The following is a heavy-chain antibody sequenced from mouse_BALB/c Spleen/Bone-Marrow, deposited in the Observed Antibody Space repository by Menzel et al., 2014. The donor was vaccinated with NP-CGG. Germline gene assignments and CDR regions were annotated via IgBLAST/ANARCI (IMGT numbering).Heavy chain of an antibody. D-gene: IGHD4-1*01. CDR2: INPGSGGI. V-gene: IGHV1-54*01. J-gene: IGHJ3*01. CDR3: ARELGRGFAY. CDR1: GYAFTNYL. Sequence: VQLQQSGAELVRPGTSVTVSCKASGYAFTNYLIERVKQRPGQGLEWIGVINPGSGGINYNEKFRVKATLTADKSSSIVYMQLSSLTSDDSAVYFCARELGRGFAYWGQGTLVTVSA.